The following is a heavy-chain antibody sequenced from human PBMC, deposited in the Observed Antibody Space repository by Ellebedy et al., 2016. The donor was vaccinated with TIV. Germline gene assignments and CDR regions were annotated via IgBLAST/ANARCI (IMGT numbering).Heavy chain of an antibody. J-gene: IGHJ5*02. D-gene: IGHD6-19*01. V-gene: IGHV1-46*01. Sequence: AASVKVSCKASGYTFTSYYIHWVRQAPGQGLEWMGIIKPSGGSTCYAQKFQGRVTMTRNTSISTAYMELSSLISEDTAVYYCARVEKEKWLVTTHWFDPWGQGTLVTVSS. CDR1: GYTFTSYY. CDR2: IKPSGGST. CDR3: ARVEKEKWLVTTHWFDP.